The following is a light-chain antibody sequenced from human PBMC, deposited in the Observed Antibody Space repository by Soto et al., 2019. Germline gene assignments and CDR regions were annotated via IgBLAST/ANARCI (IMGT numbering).Light chain of an antibody. V-gene: IGLV2-14*03. J-gene: IGLJ1*01. CDR1: SSDVGGFNF. CDR3: SSYTTSSTRV. Sequence: QSALTQPASVSGSPGQWITISCTGSSSDVGGFNFVSWYQQHPGKAPKLMIYDVASRPSGVSNRFSGSKSGNTASLTISGLQTEDEADYYCSSYTTSSTRVFGTGTKLTVL. CDR2: DVA.